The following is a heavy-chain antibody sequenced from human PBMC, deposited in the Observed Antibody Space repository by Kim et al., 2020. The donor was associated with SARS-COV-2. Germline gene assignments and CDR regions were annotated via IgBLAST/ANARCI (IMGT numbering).Heavy chain of an antibody. CDR3: TTIYATLDDAFDI. Sequence: CAAAVKGRFTISRDDSKSLAYLKMNSRKNEDTVVYYCTTIYATLDDAFDIWGQGTMVTVSS. J-gene: IGHJ3*02. D-gene: IGHD2-2*01. V-gene: IGHV3-49*02.